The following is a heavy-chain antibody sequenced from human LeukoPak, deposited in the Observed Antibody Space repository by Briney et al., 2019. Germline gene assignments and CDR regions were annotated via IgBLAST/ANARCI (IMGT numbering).Heavy chain of an antibody. CDR1: EFTFSSYV. Sequence: GGSLRLSCAASEFTFSSYVMNWLRQATGRGLEWVSTIYSGYTTYYADSVLGLFTISRHNSRNTLYLQMNSLRAEDTAVYYCARVDTVMAYYFDLWGQGTLVTVSS. D-gene: IGHD5-18*01. V-gene: IGHV3-23*05. J-gene: IGHJ4*02. CDR3: ARVDTVMAYYFDL. CDR2: IYSGYTT.